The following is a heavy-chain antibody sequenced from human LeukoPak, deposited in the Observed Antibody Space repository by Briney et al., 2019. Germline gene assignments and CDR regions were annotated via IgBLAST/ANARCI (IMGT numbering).Heavy chain of an antibody. CDR1: GGSISSGSYY. Sequence: SETLSPTCTVSGGSISSGSYYWSWIRQPAGKGLEWIGRIYTSGSTNYNPSLKSRVTISVDTSKNQFSLKLSSVTAADTAVYYCARGGLLRDIDYWGQGTLVTVSS. D-gene: IGHD1-26*01. V-gene: IGHV4-61*02. CDR2: IYTSGST. J-gene: IGHJ4*02. CDR3: ARGGLLRDIDY.